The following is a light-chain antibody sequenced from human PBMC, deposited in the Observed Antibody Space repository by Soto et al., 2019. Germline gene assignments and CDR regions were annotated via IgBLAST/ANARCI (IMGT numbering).Light chain of an antibody. V-gene: IGKV1-39*01. CDR3: QQSDSTPPDT. J-gene: IGKJ2*01. Sequence: DIQMTQFPSSLSASVGERVTITCRASQSIGSHLNWYQQRAGKAPKLLIHGAFRLHGGVPSRFSGSGSGTDFTLNISNLQPEDYATDYCQQSDSTPPDTFGQGTKLDIK. CDR1: QSIGSH. CDR2: GAF.